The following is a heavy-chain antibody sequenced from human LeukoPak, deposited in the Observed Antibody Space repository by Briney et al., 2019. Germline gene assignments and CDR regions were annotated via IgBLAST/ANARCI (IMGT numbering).Heavy chain of an antibody. V-gene: IGHV3-33*01. Sequence: GGSLRLSCAASGFTFSSYGMHWVRQAPGKGLEWVAVIWYDGSNKYYADSVKGRFTISRDNSKNTLYLQMNSLRAEDTAVYFCARDQGNMGKFYFDYWGQGTLVTVSS. CDR3: ARDQGNMGKFYFDY. D-gene: IGHD3-16*01. J-gene: IGHJ4*02. CDR1: GFTFSSYG. CDR2: IWYDGSNK.